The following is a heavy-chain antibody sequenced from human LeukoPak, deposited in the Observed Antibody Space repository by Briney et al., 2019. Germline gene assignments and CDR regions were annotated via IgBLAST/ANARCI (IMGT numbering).Heavy chain of an antibody. Sequence: SGRSLRLSCAASGFTFSSYAMSWVRQAPGKGLEWVSAISGSGGSTYYADSVKGRFTISRDNSKNTLYLQMNSLRAEDTAVYYCAKDQNYYDSSGYYNYWGQGTLVTVSS. D-gene: IGHD3-22*01. V-gene: IGHV3-23*01. J-gene: IGHJ4*02. CDR3: AKDQNYYDSSGYYNY. CDR2: ISGSGGST. CDR1: GFTFSSYA.